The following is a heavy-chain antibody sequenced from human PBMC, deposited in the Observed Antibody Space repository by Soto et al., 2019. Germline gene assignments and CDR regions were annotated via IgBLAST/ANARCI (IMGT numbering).Heavy chain of an antibody. CDR3: ARGRPIDY. CDR2: ISSSSSTI. V-gene: IGHV3-48*01. J-gene: IGHJ4*02. Sequence: EVQLVESGGGLVQPGGSLKLSCAASGFTFSTYNLNWVRQAPGKGLEWVSYISSSSSTIYYADSLKGRFTISRDNAKNSMYLQMNSLRAEDTAVYYCARGRPIDYWGQGTLVTVSS. D-gene: IGHD1-1*01. CDR1: GFTFSTYN.